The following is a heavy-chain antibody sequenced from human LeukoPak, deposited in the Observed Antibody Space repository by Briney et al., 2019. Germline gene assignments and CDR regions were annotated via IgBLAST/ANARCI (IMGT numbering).Heavy chain of an antibody. J-gene: IGHJ4*02. V-gene: IGHV4-39*07. CDR2: IYHSGST. CDR1: GGSISSSSYY. D-gene: IGHD2-2*02. CDR3: AREAVVVPAAIS. Sequence: SETLSLTCTVSGGSISSSSYYWGWIRQPPGKGLEWIGEIYHSGSTNYNPSLKSRVTISVDKSKNQFSLKLSSVTAADTAVYYCAREAVVVPAAISWGQGTLVTVSS.